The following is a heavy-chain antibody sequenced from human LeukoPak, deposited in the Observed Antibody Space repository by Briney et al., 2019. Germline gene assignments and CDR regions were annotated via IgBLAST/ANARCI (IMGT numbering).Heavy chain of an antibody. J-gene: IGHJ4*02. Sequence: SETLSLTCTVSGGSISSYYWGWIRQPPGKGLEWIGYIYYTGSTNYNPSLKSRVTVSVDTSKNQFSLKLSSVTAADTAVYYCARVDYGDSGRGHYFDYWGQGTLVTVSS. CDR1: GGSISSYY. CDR2: IYYTGST. CDR3: ARVDYGDSGRGHYFDY. V-gene: IGHV4-59*08. D-gene: IGHD4-17*01.